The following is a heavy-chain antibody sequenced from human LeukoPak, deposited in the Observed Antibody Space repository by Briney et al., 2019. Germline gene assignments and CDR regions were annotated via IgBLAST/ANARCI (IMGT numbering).Heavy chain of an antibody. CDR3: ARASDYPPTLFDY. D-gene: IGHD5-12*01. CDR2: IIPIFGTA. J-gene: IGHJ4*02. V-gene: IGHV1-69*06. Sequence: GASVKVSCKASGGTFSSYAISWVRQAPGQGLEWMGGIIPIFGTANYAQKFQGRVTITADKSTSTAYMELSSLRSEDTAVYYCARASDYPPTLFDYWGQGTLVTVSS. CDR1: GGTFSSYA.